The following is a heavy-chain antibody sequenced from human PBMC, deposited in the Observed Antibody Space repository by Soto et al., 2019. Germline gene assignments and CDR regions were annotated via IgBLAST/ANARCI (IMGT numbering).Heavy chain of an antibody. J-gene: IGHJ6*02. CDR3: ARPRSERNFYHGFAV. CDR2: IIPMFGTP. V-gene: IGHV1-69*13. D-gene: IGHD3-3*01. CDR1: GGTFSQYA. Sequence: SVKVSCKASGGTFSQYAISWVRQAPGQRLEWMGGIIPMFGTPNYAQKCQGRVTISADESTLTAYLVLSSLRGADTAVYFCARPRSERNFYHGFAVWGQGTTVTVSS.